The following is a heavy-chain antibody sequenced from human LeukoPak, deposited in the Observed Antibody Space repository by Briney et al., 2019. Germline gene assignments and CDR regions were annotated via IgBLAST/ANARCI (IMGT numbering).Heavy chain of an antibody. CDR3: ANGGSGSGNS. D-gene: IGHD3-10*01. CDR2: INSDGSST. V-gene: IGHV3-74*01. J-gene: IGHJ4*02. Sequence: GGSLRLSCAASGFTFSSYSMNWVRQAPGKGLVWVSRINSDGSSTSYADSVKGRFTISRDNSKNTLYLQMNSLRAEDTAVYYCANGGSGSGNSWGQGTLVTVSS. CDR1: GFTFSSYS.